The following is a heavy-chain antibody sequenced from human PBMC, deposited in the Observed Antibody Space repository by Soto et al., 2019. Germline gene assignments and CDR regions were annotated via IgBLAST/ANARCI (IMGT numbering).Heavy chain of an antibody. D-gene: IGHD2-2*01. V-gene: IGHV1-3*01. CDR1: GYTFTRYA. J-gene: IGHJ4*02. Sequence: ASVKVSCKASGYTFTRYAMHWVRQAPGQMLEWMGWINAGNGNTKYSQKFQGRVTITRDTSASTAYMELSSLRSEDTAVYYCARDLEKYQLLSTLEYWGQGTLVTVSS. CDR2: INAGNGNT. CDR3: ARDLEKYQLLSTLEY.